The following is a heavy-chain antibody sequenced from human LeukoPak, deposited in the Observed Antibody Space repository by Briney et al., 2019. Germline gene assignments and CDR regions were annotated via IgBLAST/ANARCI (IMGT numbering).Heavy chain of an antibody. J-gene: IGHJ4*02. CDR1: GFTFDDYG. D-gene: IGHD2-21*02. CDR3: ARVLGHIVVVTSPTFDY. Sequence: RTGGSLRLSCAASGFTFDDYGMSWVRQAPGKGLEWVSGINWNGGSTGYADSVKGRFTISRDNAKNSLYLQMNSLRAEDTALYYCARVLGHIVVVTSPTFDYWGQGTLVTVSS. V-gene: IGHV3-20*04. CDR2: INWNGGST.